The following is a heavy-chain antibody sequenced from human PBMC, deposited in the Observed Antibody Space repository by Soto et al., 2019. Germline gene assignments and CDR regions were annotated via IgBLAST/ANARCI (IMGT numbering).Heavy chain of an antibody. CDR3: ARDVEMATIGNFDY. J-gene: IGHJ4*02. CDR1: GFTFSSYS. CDR2: ISSSSSYI. D-gene: IGHD5-12*01. V-gene: IGHV3-21*01. Sequence: GGSLRLSCAASGFTFSSYSMNWVRQAPGKGLEWVSSISSSSSYIYYADSVKGRFTISRDNAKNSLYLQMNSLRAEDTAVYYCARDVEMATIGNFDYWGQGXLVTVYS.